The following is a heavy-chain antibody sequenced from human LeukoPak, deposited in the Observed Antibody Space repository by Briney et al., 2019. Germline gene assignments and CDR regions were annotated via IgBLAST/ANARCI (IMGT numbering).Heavy chain of an antibody. CDR1: GGSISSYY. CDR3: ARELASGSYYISSYYGMDV. V-gene: IGHV4-4*07. Sequence: PSETLSLTCTVSGGSISSYYWSWIRQPAGKGLEWIGRIYTSGSTNYNPSLKSRVTMSVDTSKNQFSLKLSSVTAADTAVYYCARELASGSYYISSYYGMDVWGQGTTVTVSS. CDR2: IYTSGST. J-gene: IGHJ6*02. D-gene: IGHD1-26*01.